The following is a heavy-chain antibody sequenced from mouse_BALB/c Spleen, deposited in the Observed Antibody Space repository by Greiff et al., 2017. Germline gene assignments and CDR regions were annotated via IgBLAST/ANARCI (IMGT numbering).Heavy chain of an antibody. D-gene: IGHD4-1*01. CDR3: ARVRTGYFDY. Sequence: EVQGVESGPGLVKPSQSLSLTCTVTGYSITSDYAWNWIRQFPGNKLEWMGYISYSGSTSYKPSLKSRISITRDTSKNQFFLQLNSVTTEDTATYYCARVRTGYFDYWGQGTTLTVSS. V-gene: IGHV3-2*02. CDR1: GYSITSDYA. CDR2: ISYSGST. J-gene: IGHJ2*01.